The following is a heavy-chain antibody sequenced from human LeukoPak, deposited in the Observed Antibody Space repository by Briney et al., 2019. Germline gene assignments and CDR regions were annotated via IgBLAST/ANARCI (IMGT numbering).Heavy chain of an antibody. Sequence: SETLSLTCAVYGGSFSGYYWSWIRQPPGKGLEWIGEINHSGSTNYNPSPKSRVTISVDTSKNQFSLKLSSVTAADTAVYYCARVPRWRGAARTYYFDYWGQGTLVTVSS. J-gene: IGHJ4*02. CDR2: INHSGST. V-gene: IGHV4-34*01. CDR1: GGSFSGYY. CDR3: ARVPRWRGAARTYYFDY. D-gene: IGHD6-6*01.